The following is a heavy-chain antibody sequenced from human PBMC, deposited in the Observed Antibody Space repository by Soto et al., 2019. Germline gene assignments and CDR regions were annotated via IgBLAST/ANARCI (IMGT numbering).Heavy chain of an antibody. Sequence: QVQLVQSGAEVKKPGASVKVSCKASGYTFTSYAMHWVRQAPGQRLEWMGWINAGNGNTKYSQKFQGRVTITRDTSASSAYMELSSLRSEDTAVYYCARILGYGDYGSDYFDYWGQGTLVTVSS. J-gene: IGHJ4*02. V-gene: IGHV1-3*01. CDR1: GYTFTSYA. CDR3: ARILGYGDYGSDYFDY. CDR2: INAGNGNT. D-gene: IGHD4-17*01.